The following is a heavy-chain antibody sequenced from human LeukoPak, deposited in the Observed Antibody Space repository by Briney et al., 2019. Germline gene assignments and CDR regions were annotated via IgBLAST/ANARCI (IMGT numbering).Heavy chain of an antibody. CDR1: GYSISSGYY. Sequence: SETLSLTCAVSGYSISSGYYWGWIRQPPGKGLEWIGSVYHTGSSCYIPSLKSRVTISVDTSKNQFSLEVSSVTAADTAVYYCARGISTTGHDYWGPGTLVTVSS. V-gene: IGHV4-38-2*01. CDR2: VYHTGSS. J-gene: IGHJ4*02. D-gene: IGHD4-11*01. CDR3: ARGISTTGHDY.